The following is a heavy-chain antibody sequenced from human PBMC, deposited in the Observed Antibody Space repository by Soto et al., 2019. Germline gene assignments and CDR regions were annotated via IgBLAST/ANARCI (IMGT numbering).Heavy chain of an antibody. CDR3: ARRRDVLTLNFSDYFYFMDV. CDR1: GYGFSTYW. J-gene: IGHJ6*03. CDR2: IYPADSDS. V-gene: IGHV5-51*01. D-gene: IGHD3-9*01. Sequence: GESLKISCQGSGYGFSTYWIVWVRHLAGKGLEWMGTIYPADSDSRYSPSFQGQVTFSVDKSIRTAYLQWSTLRASDTATYYCARRRDVLTLNFSDYFYFMDVWGKGTPVTVSS.